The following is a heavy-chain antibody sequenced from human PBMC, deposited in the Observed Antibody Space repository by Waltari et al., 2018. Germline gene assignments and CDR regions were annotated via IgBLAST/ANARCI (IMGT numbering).Heavy chain of an antibody. V-gene: IGHV1-46*01. CDR3: AKGDDPPTYSPGAFDI. D-gene: IGHD5-18*01. Sequence: QVQLVQSGAEVKKPGASVKVSCKASGYTFTSYYMHWVRQAPGQGLEWMGIINPSGGSTSYAQKFQGRVTMTRDTSTSTVYMELSSLRAEDTAVYYCAKGDDPPTYSPGAFDIWGQGTMVTVSS. CDR1: GYTFTSYY. J-gene: IGHJ3*02. CDR2: INPSGGST.